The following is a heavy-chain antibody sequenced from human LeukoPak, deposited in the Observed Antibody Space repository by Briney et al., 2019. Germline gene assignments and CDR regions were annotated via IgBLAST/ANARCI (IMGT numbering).Heavy chain of an antibody. CDR2: IKQDGSDK. CDR1: GFTFSSYW. CDR3: ARHIYGGNPTQEYYYYYYGMDV. D-gene: IGHD4-23*01. J-gene: IGHJ6*02. Sequence: PGGSLRLSCAASGFTFSSYWMSWVRQAPGKGLEWVANIKQDGSDKYYVDSVKGRFTISRGNAKNSLYLQMNSLRAEDTAVYYCARHIYGGNPTQEYYYYYYGMDVWGQGTTVTVSS. V-gene: IGHV3-7*01.